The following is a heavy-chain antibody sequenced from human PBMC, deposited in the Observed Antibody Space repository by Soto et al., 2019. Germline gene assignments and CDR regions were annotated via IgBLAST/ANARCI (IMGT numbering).Heavy chain of an antibody. Sequence: GGSLRLSCAASGFTFSSYAMSWVRQAPGKGLEWVSAISGSGGSTYYADSVKGRFTISRDNSKNTLYLQMNSLRAEDTAVYYCEKESSRWELPTGEYWGQGTLVTVSS. CDR3: EKESSRWELPTGEY. D-gene: IGHD1-26*01. V-gene: IGHV3-23*01. CDR1: GFTFSSYA. CDR2: ISGSGGST. J-gene: IGHJ4*02.